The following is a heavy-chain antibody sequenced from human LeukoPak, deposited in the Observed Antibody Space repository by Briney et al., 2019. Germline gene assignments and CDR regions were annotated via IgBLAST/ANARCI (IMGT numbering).Heavy chain of an antibody. J-gene: IGHJ4*02. Sequence: PGRSLRLSCAASGFTFSSYGMHWVRQAPGKGLEWVAVISYDGSNKYYADSVKGRFTISRDNSKNTLYLQMNSLRAEDTAVYYCARDQWYSSSDFWGQGTLVTVSS. D-gene: IGHD6-6*01. V-gene: IGHV3-30*03. CDR1: GFTFSSYG. CDR3: ARDQWYSSSDF. CDR2: ISYDGSNK.